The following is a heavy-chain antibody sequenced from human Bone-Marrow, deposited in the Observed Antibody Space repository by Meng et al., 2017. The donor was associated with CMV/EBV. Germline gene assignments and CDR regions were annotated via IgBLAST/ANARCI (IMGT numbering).Heavy chain of an antibody. Sequence: GESLKISCAASGFTFSSYAMSWVRQAPGKGLEWVSVIYSGGSSTYYADSVKGRFTISRDNSKNTLYLQMNSLRAEDPAVYYCAKDFWSGYNYYYYGLDVWGQGTTVTSP. CDR1: GFTFSSYA. CDR2: IYSGGSST. D-gene: IGHD3-3*01. J-gene: IGHJ6*02. V-gene: IGHV3-23*03. CDR3: AKDFWSGYNYYYYGLDV.